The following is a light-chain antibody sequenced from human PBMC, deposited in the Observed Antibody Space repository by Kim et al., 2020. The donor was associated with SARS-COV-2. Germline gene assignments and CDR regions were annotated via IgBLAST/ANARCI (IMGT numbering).Light chain of an antibody. Sequence: SAAVGDRVTITCLASQTIDKYLKWYQQKPGKAPKLLIYGVANLQSGVPSRFSGSGSGTEFTLSISPLQPEDFAIYYWQQSYNTPVFGPGTKVDIK. J-gene: IGKJ3*01. CDR2: GVA. V-gene: IGKV1-39*01. CDR1: QTIDKY. CDR3: QQSYNTPV.